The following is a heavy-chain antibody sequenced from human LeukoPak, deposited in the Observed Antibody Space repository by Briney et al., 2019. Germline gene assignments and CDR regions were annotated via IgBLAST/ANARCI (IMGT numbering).Heavy chain of an antibody. CDR2: IYYSGST. J-gene: IGHJ4*02. D-gene: IGHD3-9*01. Sequence: PSETLSLTCTVSGGSISSYYWSWIRQPPGKGLEWIGYIYYSGSTNYNPSLKSRVTISVDTSKNQFSLKLSSVTAADTAVYYCARDGTLYDILAGSRWGHFDYWGQGTLVTVSS. V-gene: IGHV4-59*01. CDR3: ARDGTLYDILAGSRWGHFDY. CDR1: GGSISSYY.